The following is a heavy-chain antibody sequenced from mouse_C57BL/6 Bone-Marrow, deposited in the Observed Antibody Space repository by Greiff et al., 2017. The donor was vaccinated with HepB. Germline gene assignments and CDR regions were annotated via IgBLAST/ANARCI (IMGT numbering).Heavy chain of an antibody. CDR3: VRPYYYGSSYDWYFDV. CDR1: GFSFNTYA. CDR2: IRSKSNNYAT. Sequence: EVQLVESGGGLVQPKGSLKLSCAASGFSFNTYAMNWVRQAPGKGLEWVARIRSKSNNYATYYADSVKDRFTISRDDSESMLYLQMNNLKTEDTAMYYCVRPYYYGSSYDWYFDVWGRGTTVTVSS. D-gene: IGHD1-1*01. J-gene: IGHJ1*03. V-gene: IGHV10-1*01.